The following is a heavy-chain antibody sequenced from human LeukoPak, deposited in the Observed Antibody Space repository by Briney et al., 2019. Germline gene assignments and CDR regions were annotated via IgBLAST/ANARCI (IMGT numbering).Heavy chain of an antibody. D-gene: IGHD3-3*01. J-gene: IGHJ3*02. CDR2: ISYDGSAK. CDR1: GFTFSSHG. CDR3: AKALGGVWSGYLDAFDI. Sequence: TGGSLRLSCAASGFTFSSHGMQWVRQAPGKGLEWVAVISYDGSAKIYADSVKGRFTISRDNSKNTLYLQMNSLRAEDTAVYYCAKALGGVWSGYLDAFDIWGQGTMVTVSS. V-gene: IGHV3-30*18.